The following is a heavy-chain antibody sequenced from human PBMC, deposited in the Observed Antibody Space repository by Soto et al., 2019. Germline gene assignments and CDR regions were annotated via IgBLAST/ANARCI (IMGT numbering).Heavy chain of an antibody. CDR3: AHMGGDGYFQH. D-gene: IGHD2-21*02. V-gene: IGHV2-5*02. Sequence: GLDLEWLALIYWDDDKRYSPSLKSRLTITKDTSKNQVVLTMTNMDPVDTATYYCAHMGGDGYFQHWGQGTLVTVSS. J-gene: IGHJ1*01. CDR2: IYWDDDK.